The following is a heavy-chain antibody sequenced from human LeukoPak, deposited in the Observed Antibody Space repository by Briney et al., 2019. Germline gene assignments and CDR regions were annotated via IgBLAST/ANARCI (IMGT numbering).Heavy chain of an antibody. CDR1: AGTFSSYA. CDR3: ARRGYCSSTSCYIFDY. Sequence: ASVKVSCKASAGTFSSYAISWVRQAPGQGLEWMGGIIPIFGTANYAQKFQGRVTITADESTSTAYMELSSLRSEDTAVYYCARRGYCSSTSCYIFDYWGQGTLVTVSS. D-gene: IGHD2-2*02. CDR2: IIPIFGTA. V-gene: IGHV1-69*13. J-gene: IGHJ4*02.